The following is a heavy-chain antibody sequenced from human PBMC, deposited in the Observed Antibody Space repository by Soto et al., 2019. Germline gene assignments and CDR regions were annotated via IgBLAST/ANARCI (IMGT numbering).Heavy chain of an antibody. J-gene: IGHJ6*03. Sequence: PGGSLRLSCAASGFTFSSYWMSWVRQAPGKGLEWVANIKQDGSEKYYVDSVKGRFTISRDNAKNSLYLQMNSLRAEDTAVYYCARTRPTVTDHSYHLAVPGKRTTVTVSS. D-gene: IGHD4-17*01. CDR3: ARTRPTVTDHSYHLAV. V-gene: IGHV3-7*01. CDR2: IKQDGSEK. CDR1: GFTFSSYW.